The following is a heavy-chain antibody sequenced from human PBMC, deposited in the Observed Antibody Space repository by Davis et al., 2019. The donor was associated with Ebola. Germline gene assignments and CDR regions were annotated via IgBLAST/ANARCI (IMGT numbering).Heavy chain of an antibody. D-gene: IGHD3-10*01. V-gene: IGHV1-46*01. CDR3: ARNYYGSGSYYNVDY. CDR1: GYTFTSYY. Sequence: ASVKVSCKASGYTFTSYYMHWVRQAPGQGLEWMGIINPSGGSTSYAQKFQGRVTMTRDTSTSTVYMELSSLRSEDTAVYYCARNYYGSGSYYNVDYWGQGTLVTVSS. CDR2: INPSGGST. J-gene: IGHJ4*02.